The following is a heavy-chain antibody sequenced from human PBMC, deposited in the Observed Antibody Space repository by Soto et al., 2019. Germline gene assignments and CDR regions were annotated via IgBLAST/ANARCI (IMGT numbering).Heavy chain of an antibody. Sequence: PGGSLRLSCAASGFTFSSFDMRWFRQAPGKGLEWVSTFGTTVSRTSYADSVRGRFTISRDNSENTVYLQISSLSAEDTAFYYCAKHDCGAGCTGAYWGQGTLVTVSS. V-gene: IGHV3-23*01. CDR2: FGTTVSRT. J-gene: IGHJ4*02. D-gene: IGHD2-21*01. CDR1: GFTFSSFD. CDR3: AKHDCGAGCTGAY.